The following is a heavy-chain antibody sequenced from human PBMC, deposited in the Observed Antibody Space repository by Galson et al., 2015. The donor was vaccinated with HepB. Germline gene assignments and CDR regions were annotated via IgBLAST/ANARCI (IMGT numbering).Heavy chain of an antibody. Sequence: SVKVSCKASGCTFTSYGISWVRQAPGQGLEWMGWISAYNGNTNYAQKLQGRVTMTTDTSTSTAYMELRSLRSDDTAVYYCARDSGYYDFWSGYYTGGWFDPWGQGTLVTVSS. J-gene: IGHJ5*02. V-gene: IGHV1-18*01. CDR3: ARDSGYYDFWSGYYTGGWFDP. CDR1: GCTFTSYG. CDR2: ISAYNGNT. D-gene: IGHD3-3*01.